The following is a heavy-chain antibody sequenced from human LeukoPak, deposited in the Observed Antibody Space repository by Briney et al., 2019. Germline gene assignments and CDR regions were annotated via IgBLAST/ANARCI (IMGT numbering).Heavy chain of an antibody. CDR1: GFTFSSYA. Sequence: GGSLRLSCAASGFTFSSYAMSWVRQAPGKGLEWVSAISGSGGSTYYADSVKGRFTISRDNSKNTLYLQMNSLRAEDTAVYYCAKDPDPIAVAGAYFGYWGQGTLVTVSS. D-gene: IGHD6-19*01. CDR3: AKDPDPIAVAGAYFGY. J-gene: IGHJ4*02. V-gene: IGHV3-23*01. CDR2: ISGSGGST.